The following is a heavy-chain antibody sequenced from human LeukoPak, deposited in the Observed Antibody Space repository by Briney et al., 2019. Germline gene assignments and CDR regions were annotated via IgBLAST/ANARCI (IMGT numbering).Heavy chain of an antibody. J-gene: IGHJ4*02. Sequence: PGGSLRLSCAASGFTFTTYYINWVRQAPGKGLEWVSSISSSGNYIYYANSVKGRFTISRDNAKNSLYLQMNSLRAEDTAVYYCARGGFETFDYWGQGTLVTVSS. CDR3: ARGGFETFDY. CDR1: GFTFTTYY. D-gene: IGHD3-10*01. V-gene: IGHV3-21*01. CDR2: ISSSGNYI.